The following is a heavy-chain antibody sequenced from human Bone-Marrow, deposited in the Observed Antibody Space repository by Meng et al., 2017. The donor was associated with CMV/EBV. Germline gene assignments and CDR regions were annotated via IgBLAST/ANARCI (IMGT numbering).Heavy chain of an antibody. D-gene: IGHD3-10*01. Sequence: SETLSLTRTVSGGSINSYYWSWIRQPPGKGLEWIGYIYCSGITNYNPSLKSRVTISIDTSKNQFSLKLSTVTAADTAVYYCARDRGELLLDSWGQGTVVTVSS. V-gene: IGHV4-59*01. CDR3: ARDRGELLLDS. CDR2: IYCSGIT. CDR1: GGSINSYY. J-gene: IGHJ1*01.